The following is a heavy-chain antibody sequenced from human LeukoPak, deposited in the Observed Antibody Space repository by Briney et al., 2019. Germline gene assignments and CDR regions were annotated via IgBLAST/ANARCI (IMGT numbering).Heavy chain of an antibody. J-gene: IGHJ4*02. CDR3: ARGYLIDY. CDR1: GFTVNSNY. D-gene: IGHD1-26*01. CDR2: VYSGDRT. Sequence: GGSLRLSCAASGFTVNSNYMSWVRQAPGRGLEWVSVVYSGDRTYYADSVKGRFTISRDDSTNTLYLLMNSLRAEDTAVYYCARGYLIDYWGQGTLVTVSS. V-gene: IGHV3-66*01.